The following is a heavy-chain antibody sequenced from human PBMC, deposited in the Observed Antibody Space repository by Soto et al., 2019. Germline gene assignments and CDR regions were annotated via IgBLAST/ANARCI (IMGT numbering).Heavy chain of an antibody. D-gene: IGHD4-17*01. J-gene: IGHJ4*02. CDR1: GFTCSSYA. CDR2: ISGSGGST. V-gene: IGHV3-23*01. Sequence: PGGSLRLSCAASGFTCSSYAMSWVRQAPGKGLEWVSAISGSGGSTYYADSVKGRFTISRDNSKNTLYLQMNSLRAEDTAVYYCAGPVSGDSGEGPDYWGQGTLVTVSS. CDR3: AGPVSGDSGEGPDY.